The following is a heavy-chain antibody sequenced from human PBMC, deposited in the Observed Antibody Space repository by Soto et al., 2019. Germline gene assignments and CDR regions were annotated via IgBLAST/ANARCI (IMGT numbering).Heavy chain of an antibody. CDR3: ARPKTIGAAAGKGWFDP. D-gene: IGHD6-13*01. CDR1: GGSFSGYY. V-gene: IGHV4-34*01. J-gene: IGHJ5*02. Sequence: SETLSLTCAVYGGSFSGYYWTWIRQPPGTGLEWIGEINHSGSTNYNPSLKSRVTISVDTSKNQFSLKLTSVTAADTAVYYCARPKTIGAAAGKGWFDPWGQGTLVTVSS. CDR2: INHSGST.